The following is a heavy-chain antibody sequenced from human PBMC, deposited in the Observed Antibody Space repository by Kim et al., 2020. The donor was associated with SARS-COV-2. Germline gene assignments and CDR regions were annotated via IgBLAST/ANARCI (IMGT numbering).Heavy chain of an antibody. CDR3: ARAVDYYYYGMDV. V-gene: IGHV3-33*01. Sequence: YADAVKGRFTIARDNSKNTLYLQMNSLRAEDTAVYYCARAVDYYYYGMDVWGQGTTVTVSS. J-gene: IGHJ6*02.